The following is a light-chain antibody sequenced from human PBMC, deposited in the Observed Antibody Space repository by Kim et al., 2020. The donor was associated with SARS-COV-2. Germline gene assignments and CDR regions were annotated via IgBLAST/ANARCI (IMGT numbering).Light chain of an antibody. CDR1: QSINAY. CDR3: QRGHTAPLLT. Sequence: DIQMTQSPSSLAASVGDRVTITCRASQSINAYLNWYQQKPGKAPKLLIYAASTLQTGVPSRFSGSGSGTDFTLTITSLQPEDFATYYCQRGHTAPLLTFGGGTKVDIK. CDR2: AAS. J-gene: IGKJ4*01. V-gene: IGKV1-39*01.